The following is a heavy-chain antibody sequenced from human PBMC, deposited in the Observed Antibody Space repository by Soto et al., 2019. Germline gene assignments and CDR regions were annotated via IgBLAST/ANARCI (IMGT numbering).Heavy chain of an antibody. D-gene: IGHD5-18*01. CDR2: LAFDGGKR. CDR1: GFTFSRFG. J-gene: IGHJ6*02. CDR3: ARVDAEMVEFCYFHAMDV. Sequence: QVQLVQTGGGVVQPGGSLRLSCAASGFTFSRFGIHWVRQAPGKGLEWVAVLAFDGGKRHYADSVKGRFTISRDNSKNTAYLEMNSLRTEDTGVYFCARVDAEMVEFCYFHAMDVWGQGTTVTVSS. V-gene: IGHV3-30*03.